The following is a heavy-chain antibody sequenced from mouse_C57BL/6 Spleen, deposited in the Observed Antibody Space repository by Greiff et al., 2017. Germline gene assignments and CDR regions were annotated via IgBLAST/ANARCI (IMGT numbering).Heavy chain of an antibody. CDR1: GFTFTSYW. D-gene: IGHD2-5*01. Sequence: QVQLQQPGAELVKPGASVKLSCTASGFTFTSYWMHWVKQRPGQGLEWIGMIHPNSGSTNYNEKFKSKVTLSIDKSSSTAYMQLSSLTSEDTAVYDGASDYYSNFYAMDYWGQGTSVTVSS. CDR2: IHPNSGST. V-gene: IGHV1-64*01. J-gene: IGHJ4*01. CDR3: ASDYYSNFYAMDY.